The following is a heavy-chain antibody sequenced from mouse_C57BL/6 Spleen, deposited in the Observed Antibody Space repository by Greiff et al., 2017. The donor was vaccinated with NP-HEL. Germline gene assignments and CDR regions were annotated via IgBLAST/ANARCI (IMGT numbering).Heavy chain of an antibody. V-gene: IGHV1-55*01. CDR2: IYPGSGST. Sequence: QVQLKQSGAELVKPGASVKMSCKASGYTFTSYWITWVKQRPGQGLEWIGDIYPGSGSTNYNEKFKSKATLPVDTSSSTAYMQLSSLTSEDSAVYYCARGPPNYYGSSYVSYWYFDVWGTGTTVTVSS. CDR1: GYTFTSYW. J-gene: IGHJ1*03. D-gene: IGHD1-1*01. CDR3: ARGPPNYYGSSYVSYWYFDV.